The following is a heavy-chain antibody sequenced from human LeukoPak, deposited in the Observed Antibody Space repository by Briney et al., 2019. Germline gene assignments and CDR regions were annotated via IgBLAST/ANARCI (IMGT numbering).Heavy chain of an antibody. V-gene: IGHV4-34*01. CDR1: GGSFSGYY. CDR3: ARDRDLTPLHY. Sequence: SETLSLTCAVYGGSFSGYYWSWIRQPPGKGLEWIGEINHSGSTNYNPSLKSRVTISVDKSKNQFSLKLSSVTAADTAVYYCARDRDLTPLHYWGQGTLVTVSS. J-gene: IGHJ4*02. CDR2: INHSGST. D-gene: IGHD5-24*01.